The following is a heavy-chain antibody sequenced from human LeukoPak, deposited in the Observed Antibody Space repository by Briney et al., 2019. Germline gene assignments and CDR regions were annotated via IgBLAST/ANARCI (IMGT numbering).Heavy chain of an antibody. CDR1: GGTFSSYA. D-gene: IGHD4-23*01. J-gene: IGHJ4*02. CDR2: IIPIFGTA. Sequence: SVKVSCKASGGTFSSYAISWVRQAPGQGLEWMGGIIPIFGTANYAQKFQGRVTITADESTSTAYMELSSLRSEDTAVYYCARLNDYGGNGILIWGQGTLVTVSS. V-gene: IGHV1-69*13. CDR3: ARLNDYGGNGILI.